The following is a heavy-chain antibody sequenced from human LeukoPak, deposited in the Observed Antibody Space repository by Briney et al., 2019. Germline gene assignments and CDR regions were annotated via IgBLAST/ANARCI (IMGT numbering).Heavy chain of an antibody. J-gene: IGHJ5*02. D-gene: IGHD3-10*01. V-gene: IGHV3-23*01. CDR1: GFTFSSYA. CDR3: ARSRGPGSHWFDP. CDR2: LSDNT. Sequence: PGGSLRLSCGASGFTFSSYALSWVRQAPGKGLEWVSTLSDNTYYADSVRGRFSISGDSSENTLYLQMNSLRAEDTAVYFCARSRGPGSHWFDPWGQGTLVTVSS.